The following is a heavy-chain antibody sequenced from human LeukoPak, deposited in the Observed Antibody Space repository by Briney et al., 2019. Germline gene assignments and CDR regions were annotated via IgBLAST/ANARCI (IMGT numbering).Heavy chain of an antibody. V-gene: IGHV1-2*02. D-gene: IGHD4-17*01. CDR1: GYTFTGYY. Sequence: AASVKVSCKASGYTFTGYYMHWVRQAPGQGLEWMGWINPNSGGTNYAQKFQGRVTMTRDTSISTAYMELSRLRSDDTAVYYCARRYYGDYQTPYFDYWGQGTLVTVSS. J-gene: IGHJ4*02. CDR3: ARRYYGDYQTPYFDY. CDR2: INPNSGGT.